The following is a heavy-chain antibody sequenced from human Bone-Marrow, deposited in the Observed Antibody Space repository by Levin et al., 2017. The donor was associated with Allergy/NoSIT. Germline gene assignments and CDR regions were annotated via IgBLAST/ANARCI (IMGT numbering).Heavy chain of an antibody. J-gene: IGHJ3*02. CDR1: GFTFSNYE. V-gene: IGHV3-48*03. CDR3: ARKQADADNRIDAFDI. Sequence: GGSLRLSCAGSGFTFSNYEMNWVRQAPGKGLEWVSYISSGGSLIYYADSVKGRFTISRDNAKNSLFLQMNSLRAEDTAVYYCARKQADADNRIDAFDIWGQGTLVIVSS. D-gene: IGHD5-24*01. CDR2: ISSGGSLI.